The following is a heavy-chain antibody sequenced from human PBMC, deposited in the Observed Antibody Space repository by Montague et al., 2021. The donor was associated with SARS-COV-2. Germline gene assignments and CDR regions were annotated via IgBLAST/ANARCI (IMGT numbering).Heavy chain of an antibody. CDR3: ARSWGQWLLWGYYFDY. CDR1: GGSISSSSYY. CDR2: IDYSGXT. V-gene: IGHV4-39*01. Sequence: SETLSLTCTVAGGSISSSSYYWGWIRQPPGKGLEWIGRIDYSGXTXYXXXXKXRVTISVDTSKNQFSLKLSSVTAADTAVYYCARSWGQWLLWGYYFDYWGQGTLVTVSS. D-gene: IGHD6-19*01. J-gene: IGHJ4*02.